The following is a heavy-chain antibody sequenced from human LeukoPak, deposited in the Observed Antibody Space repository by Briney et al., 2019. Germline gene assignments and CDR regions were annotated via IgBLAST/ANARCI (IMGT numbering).Heavy chain of an antibody. D-gene: IGHD3-3*01. CDR1: GFTVSSNY. J-gene: IGHJ4*02. V-gene: IGHV3-53*01. Sequence: GGSLRLSCAASGFTVSSNYMSWVRQAPGKGLEWVSVIYSGGSTYYADSVKGRFTISRDNSKNTLYLQMNSLRAEGTAVYYCATSGYWTQFDYWGQGTLVTVSS. CDR3: ATSGYWTQFDY. CDR2: IYSGGST.